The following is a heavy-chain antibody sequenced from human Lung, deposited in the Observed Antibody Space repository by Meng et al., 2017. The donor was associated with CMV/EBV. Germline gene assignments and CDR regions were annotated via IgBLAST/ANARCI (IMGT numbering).Heavy chain of an antibody. V-gene: IGHV3-21*01. CDR2: INSGGNYI. CDR3: ARRSQSDAFDI. J-gene: IGHJ3*02. Sequence: SCAASGFSFSSYSMNWVRQAPGKGLEWLSSINSGGNYIYDADSVKGRFTISRDNAKNSLHLQMNSLRVEDTAVYYCARRSQSDAFDIWGQGTVVTVSS. CDR1: GFSFSSYS.